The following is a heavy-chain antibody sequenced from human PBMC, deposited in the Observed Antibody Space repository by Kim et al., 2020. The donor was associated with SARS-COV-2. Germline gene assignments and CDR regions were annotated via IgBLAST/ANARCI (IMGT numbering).Heavy chain of an antibody. J-gene: IGHJ4*02. CDR1: GYTFTSYG. D-gene: IGHD3-22*01. CDR3: ARVYDIEGDLADDSSGYYSLDY. Sequence: ASVKVYCKASGYTFTSYGISWVRQAPGQGLEWMGWISAYNGNTNYAQKLQGRVTMTTDTSTSTAYMELRSLRSDDTAVYYCARVYDIEGDLADDSSGYYSLDYWGQGTLVTVSS. CDR2: ISAYNGNT. V-gene: IGHV1-18*01.